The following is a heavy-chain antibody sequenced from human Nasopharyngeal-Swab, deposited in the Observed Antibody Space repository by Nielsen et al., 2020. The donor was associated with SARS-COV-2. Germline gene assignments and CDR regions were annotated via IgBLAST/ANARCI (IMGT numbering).Heavy chain of an antibody. D-gene: IGHD3-22*01. CDR2: ITPIFGTA. J-gene: IGHJ5*02. CDR3: ARDGVPNYYDSSGYYNWFDP. Sequence: SVKVSCKASGGTFSSYAISCVRQAPGQGLEWMGGITPIFGTANYAQKFQGRVTITADESTSTAYMELSSLRSEDTAVYYCARDGVPNYYDSSGYYNWFDPWGQGTPVTVSS. CDR1: GGTFSSYA. V-gene: IGHV1-69*13.